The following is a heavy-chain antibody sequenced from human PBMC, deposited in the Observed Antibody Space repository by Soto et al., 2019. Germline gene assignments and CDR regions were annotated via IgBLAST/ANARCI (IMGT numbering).Heavy chain of an antibody. V-gene: IGHV1-18*01. D-gene: IGHD1-26*01. CDR3: ARDLSGSYGDY. CDR2: ISAYNGNT. CDR1: GYTFTSYG. J-gene: IGHJ4*02. Sequence: QVQLLQSGAEVKKPGASGKFSCKASGYTFTSYGISWLRQAHGQGLEWMGWISAYNGNTNYAQKLQGRVTMTKDTSTSTAYMELLSLRSDDTAVYYCARDLSGSYGDYWGQGTLVTVSS.